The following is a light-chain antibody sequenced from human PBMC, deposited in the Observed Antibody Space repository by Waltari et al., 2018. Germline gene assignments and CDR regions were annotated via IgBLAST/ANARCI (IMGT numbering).Light chain of an antibody. CDR2: EVS. J-gene: IGLJ2*01. V-gene: IGLV2-8*01. CDR3: SSYAGSNNLGV. Sequence: QSALTQPPSASGSPGQSVPISCTGTSSDVGGYNSVSWYQQHPRKAPKLMIYEVSMRPSGVPDRFSGSKSGNTASLTVSGLQAEDEADYYCSSYAGSNNLGVFGGGTKLTVL. CDR1: SSDVGGYNS.